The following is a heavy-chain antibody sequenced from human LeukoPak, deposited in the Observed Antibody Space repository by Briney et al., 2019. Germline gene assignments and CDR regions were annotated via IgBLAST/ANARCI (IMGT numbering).Heavy chain of an antibody. CDR2: IRYDGSNK. V-gene: IGHV3-30*02. D-gene: IGHD3-3*01. Sequence: PGGSLRLSCAASGFTFSSYGMHWVRQAPGKGLEWVAFIRYDGSNKYYADSVKGRFTISRDNSKNTLYLQMNSLRAEDTAVYYCAKSDPTIFVIGFDYWGQGTLVTVSS. J-gene: IGHJ4*02. CDR1: GFTFSSYG. CDR3: AKSDPTIFVIGFDY.